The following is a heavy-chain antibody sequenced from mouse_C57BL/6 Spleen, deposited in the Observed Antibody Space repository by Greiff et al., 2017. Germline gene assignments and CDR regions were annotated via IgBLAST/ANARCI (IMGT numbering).Heavy chain of an antibody. CDR3: AREDYYGSSYAMDY. CDR1: GLTFSDYG. J-gene: IGHJ4*01. Sequence: EVQRVESGGGLVKPGGSLKLSCAASGLTFSDYGMHWVRQAPEKGLEWVAYISSGSSTIYYADTVKGRFTISRDNAKNTLFLQMTSLRSEDTAMYYCAREDYYGSSYAMDYWGQGTSVTVSS. CDR2: ISSGSSTI. D-gene: IGHD1-1*01. V-gene: IGHV5-17*01.